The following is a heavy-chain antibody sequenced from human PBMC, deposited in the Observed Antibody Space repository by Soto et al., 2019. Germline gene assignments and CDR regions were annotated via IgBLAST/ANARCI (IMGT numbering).Heavy chain of an antibody. V-gene: IGHV3-7*01. D-gene: IGHD6-19*01. CDR1: GFTFSNYW. CDR2: IGPDGREK. J-gene: IGHJ4*02. CDR3: AREIAVAGGSYFDC. Sequence: ESGGSLVPPGGSLRVSCATSGFTFSNYWMTWVRQTPGKGLEWVANIGPDGREKNYVGSVKGRFTSSRDKAKNSLYLQMNSLRGEDTAVYFCAREIAVAGGSYFDCWGKGLLVTVSS.